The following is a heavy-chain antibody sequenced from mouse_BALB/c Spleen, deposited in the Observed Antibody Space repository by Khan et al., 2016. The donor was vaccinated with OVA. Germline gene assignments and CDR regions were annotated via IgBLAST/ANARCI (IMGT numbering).Heavy chain of an antibody. Sequence: QVQLKQSGPGLMAPSQSLSITCTVSGFSLSRYNIHWVRQPPGKGLDWLGIISGGGGSHYISNIKSRLSICKYNSKSQVLLKMNSLETDDTAMYFSARADYRYDGEYAMDYWGQGTSVTVSS. CDR1: GFSLSRYN. V-gene: IGHV2-6-4*01. J-gene: IGHJ4*01. CDR3: ARADYRYDGEYAMDY. D-gene: IGHD2-14*01. CDR2: ISGGGGS.